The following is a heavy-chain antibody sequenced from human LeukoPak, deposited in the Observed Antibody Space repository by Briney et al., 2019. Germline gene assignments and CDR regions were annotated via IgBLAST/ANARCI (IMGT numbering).Heavy chain of an antibody. CDR3: AREVVGIAAAGNAFDY. CDR2: IKKDGSEK. D-gene: IGHD6-13*01. V-gene: IGHV3-7*01. CDR1: GYTFSSYW. J-gene: IGHJ4*02. Sequence: GGSLRLSCAASGYTFSSYWMSWVRQAPGKGLEWVANIKKDGSEKYYVDSVKGRFTISRDNAKNTLYLQMNSLRAEDTAVYYCAREVVGIAAAGNAFDYWGQGTLVTVSS.